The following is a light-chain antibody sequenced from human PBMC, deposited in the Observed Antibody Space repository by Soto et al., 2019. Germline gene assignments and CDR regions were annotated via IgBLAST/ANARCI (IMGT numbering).Light chain of an antibody. CDR2: DVS. Sequence: QSALTQPASVSGSPGQSITISCTGTSSDVGGYNYVSWYQQHPGKAPKLMIYDVSNRPSGVSNRFSGSKSGNTASLTISGLQAEDEVDYYCSSYTSSSTPGVFGGGTKLTVL. CDR1: SSDVGGYNY. J-gene: IGLJ2*01. CDR3: SSYTSSSTPGV. V-gene: IGLV2-14*01.